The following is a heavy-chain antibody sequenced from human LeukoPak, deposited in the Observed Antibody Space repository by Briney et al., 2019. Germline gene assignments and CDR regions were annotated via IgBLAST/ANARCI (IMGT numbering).Heavy chain of an antibody. CDR2: IYTSGST. Sequence: PSETLSLTCTVSGGSISSGSYYWSWIRQPAGKGLEWIGRIYTSGSTNYNPSLKSRVTISVDTSKNQFSLKLSSVTAADTAVYYCARDRGYYYYYMVVWGKGTTVTISS. V-gene: IGHV4-61*02. D-gene: IGHD3-10*01. CDR3: ARDRGYYYYYMVV. J-gene: IGHJ6*03. CDR1: GGSISSGSYY.